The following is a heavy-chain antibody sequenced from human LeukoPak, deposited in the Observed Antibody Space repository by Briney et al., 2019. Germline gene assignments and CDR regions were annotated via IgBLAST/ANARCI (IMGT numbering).Heavy chain of an antibody. J-gene: IGHJ4*02. CDR1: GGSISSYY. CDR3: ARDRNADYYDSSGYYYYFDY. D-gene: IGHD3-22*01. V-gene: IGHV4-4*07. Sequence: SETLSLTCTVSGGSISSYYWSWIRQPAGKGLEWIGRTYTSGSTNYNPSLKSRVTMSVDTSKNQFSLKLSSVTAADTAVYYCARDRNADYYDSSGYYYYFDYWGQGTLVTVSS. CDR2: TYTSGST.